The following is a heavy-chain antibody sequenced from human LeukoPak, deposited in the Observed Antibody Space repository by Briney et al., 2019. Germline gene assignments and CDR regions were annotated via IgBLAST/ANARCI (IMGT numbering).Heavy chain of an antibody. Sequence: GESLKISCKASEYDFANYWIGWVRQMPGKGLEWMGIVYPAGSIIHYSPSFQGQVTISVDRSISTAYLQWPSLRASDSAMYFCARRKYSDTWFDPWGQGTLVTVSS. CDR2: VYPAGSII. CDR3: ARRKYSDTWFDP. J-gene: IGHJ5*02. CDR1: EYDFANYW. D-gene: IGHD1-14*01. V-gene: IGHV5-51*01.